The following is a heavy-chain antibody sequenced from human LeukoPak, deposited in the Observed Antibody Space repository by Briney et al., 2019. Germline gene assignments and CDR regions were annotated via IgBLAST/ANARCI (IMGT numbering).Heavy chain of an antibody. J-gene: IGHJ4*02. D-gene: IGHD3-16*01. CDR3: ARHGGFYFDY. CDR2: IYYSGST. CDR1: GGSISSSSYY. Sequence: PSETLSLTCTVSGGSISSSSYYWGWIRQPPGKGLEWIGSIYYSGSTYYNPSLKSRVTISVDTSKNQFSLKLSSVTAADMAVYYCARHGGFYFDYWGQGALVTVSS. V-gene: IGHV4-39*01.